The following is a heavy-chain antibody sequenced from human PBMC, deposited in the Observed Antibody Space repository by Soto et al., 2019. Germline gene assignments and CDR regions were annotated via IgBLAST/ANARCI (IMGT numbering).Heavy chain of an antibody. CDR3: AKNQERELPRVIDF. V-gene: IGHV3-23*01. D-gene: IGHD1-7*01. Sequence: GGSLRLSCATSGLTFSNYAMSWVRQAPGGGLEWVSSMSGSSSTTYYADSVRGRFTISRDRSKNTLYLQMSSLRAEDTALYYCAKNQERELPRVIDFWGQGTMVTVYS. J-gene: IGHJ4*02. CDR2: MSGSSSTT. CDR1: GLTFSNYA.